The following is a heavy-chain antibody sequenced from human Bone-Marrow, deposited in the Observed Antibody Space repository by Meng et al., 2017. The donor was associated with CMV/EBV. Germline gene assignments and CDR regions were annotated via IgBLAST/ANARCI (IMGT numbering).Heavy chain of an antibody. D-gene: IGHD6-13*01. CDR2: IYAGGRSA. J-gene: IGHJ5*02. CDR3: AKDSSYSA. V-gene: IGHV3-23*03. CDR1: GFTFSNYA. Sequence: GESLKISCAASGFTFSNYAMSWVRQAPGKGLEWVAVIYAGGRSAYYAASVKGRVTIFRDGSKNTVYLEMNSLRAEDTALYYCAKDSSYSAWGQGTLVTVSS.